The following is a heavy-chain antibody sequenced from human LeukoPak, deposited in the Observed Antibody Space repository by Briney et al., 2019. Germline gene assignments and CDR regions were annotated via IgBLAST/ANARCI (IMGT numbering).Heavy chain of an antibody. CDR3: ARTAYGSGSYYKGPNAFDI. CDR2: IYYSGST. V-gene: IGHV4-30-4*08. Sequence: PSQTLSLTCTVSGGSISSGDYYWSWIRQPPGKGLEWIGYIYYSGSTYYNPSLKSRVTISVDTSKNQFSLKLNSVTAADTAVYYCARTAYGSGSYYKGPNAFDIWGQGTMVTVSS. D-gene: IGHD3-10*01. CDR1: GGSISSGDYY. J-gene: IGHJ3*02.